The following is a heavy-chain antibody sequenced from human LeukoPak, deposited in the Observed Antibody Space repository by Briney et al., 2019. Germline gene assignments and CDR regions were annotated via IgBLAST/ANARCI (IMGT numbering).Heavy chain of an antibody. CDR1: GYTLTELS. CDR3: AAVKTYYYDTSGYYFPLNAFDI. J-gene: IGHJ3*02. D-gene: IGHD3-22*01. V-gene: IGHV1-24*01. Sequence: ASVTVSCKVSGYTLTELSMHWVRQAPGKGLEWMGGFDPEDGETIYAQKFQGRVTMTEDTSTDTAYMELSSLRSEDTAVYYCAAVKTYYYDTSGYYFPLNAFDIWGQGTMVTVSS. CDR2: FDPEDGET.